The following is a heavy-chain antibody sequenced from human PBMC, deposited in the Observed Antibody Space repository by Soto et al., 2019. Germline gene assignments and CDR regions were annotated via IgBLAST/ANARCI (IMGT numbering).Heavy chain of an antibody. CDR1: GGSMCTYY. V-gene: IGHV4-59*01. CDR3: ARAVVYCCSGSCYSLDS. CDR2: IFYSGST. J-gene: IGHJ4*02. D-gene: IGHD2-15*01. Sequence: PSETLSLTCTVSGGSMCTYYWNWLRQPPGKGLEWIGYIFYSGSTNYNPSLKSRVTMSVDTSKIQFSLKLNSVTDADTAVDSCARAVVYCCSGSCYSLDSSGRGSLVTVTS.